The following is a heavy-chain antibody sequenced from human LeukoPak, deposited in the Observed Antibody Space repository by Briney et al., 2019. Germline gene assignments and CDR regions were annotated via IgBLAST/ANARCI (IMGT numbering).Heavy chain of an antibody. CDR3: ARVLPPDYYGSGSSDY. V-gene: IGHV4-34*01. CDR2: INHSGST. D-gene: IGHD3-10*01. J-gene: IGHJ4*02. CDR1: GGSFSGYY. Sequence: SETLSLTCAVYGGSFSGYYWSWIRQPPGKGLEWIGEINHSGSTNYNPSLKSRVTISVDTSKNQFSLKLSSVTAADTAVYYCARVLPPDYYGSGSSDYWGQGTLVTVSS.